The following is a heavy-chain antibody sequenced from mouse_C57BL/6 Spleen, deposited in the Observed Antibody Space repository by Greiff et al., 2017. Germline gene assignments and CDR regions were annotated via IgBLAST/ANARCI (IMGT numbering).Heavy chain of an antibody. D-gene: IGHD1-1*01. V-gene: IGHV14-4*01. J-gene: IGHJ1*03. CDR3: ARGTTVGYFEV. Sequence: EVKLVESGAELVRPGASVKLSCTASGFNITDDYMHWVKQRPEQGLEWIGWIDPENGDTEYASKFQGKATITADTSSNTAYLQLSRLTSEDTAVYYCARGTTVGYFEVWGTGNTVTVSS. CDR1: GFNITDDY. CDR2: IDPENGDT.